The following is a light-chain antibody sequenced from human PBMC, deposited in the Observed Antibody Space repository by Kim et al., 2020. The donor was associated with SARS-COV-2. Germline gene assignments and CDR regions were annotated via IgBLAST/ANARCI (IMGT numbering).Light chain of an antibody. J-gene: IGKJ1*01. CDR2: DGT. V-gene: IGKV3-15*01. CDR3: QQSNDWPPLT. Sequence: SQEERPTHSCRASQTINNKLVWYQPQPGQAPRLLIYDGTTRATGVPARFIGSGSETDFTLTISSLQSEDFAVYYCQQSNDWPPLTFGQGTKVDIK. CDR1: QTINNK.